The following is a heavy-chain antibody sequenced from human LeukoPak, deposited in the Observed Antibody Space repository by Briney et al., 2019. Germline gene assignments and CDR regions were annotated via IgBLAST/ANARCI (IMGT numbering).Heavy chain of an antibody. J-gene: IGHJ5*02. V-gene: IGHV3-7*01. CDR1: GYMFSNFW. CDR2: MNQDGSEN. Sequence: GGSLRLSCAASGYMFSNFWMSWVRQAPGKGLEWVANMNQDGSENYYVDSVKGRFTISRDNAKNSLYLQMNSLRAEDTAVYYCARDHGDPWGQGTLVTVSS. CDR3: ARDHGDP.